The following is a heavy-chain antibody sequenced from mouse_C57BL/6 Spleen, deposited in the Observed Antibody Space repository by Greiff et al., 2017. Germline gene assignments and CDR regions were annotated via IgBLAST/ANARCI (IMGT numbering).Heavy chain of an antibody. CDR3: ARDTTVGARYFDV. D-gene: IGHD1-1*01. CDR1: GYAFSRYW. J-gene: IGHJ1*03. Sequence: VQLQQSGAELVKPGASVKISCKASGYAFSRYWMNWVKQRPGKGLEWIGQIYPGDGDTNYNGKFKGKATLTADKSSSTAYMQLSSLTSEDSAVYVCARDTTVGARYFDVWGTGTTVTVYS. CDR2: IYPGDGDT. V-gene: IGHV1-80*01.